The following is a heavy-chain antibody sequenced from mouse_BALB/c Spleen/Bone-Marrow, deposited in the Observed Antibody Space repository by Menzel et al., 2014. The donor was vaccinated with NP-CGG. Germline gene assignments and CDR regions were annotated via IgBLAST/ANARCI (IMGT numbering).Heavy chain of an antibody. D-gene: IGHD1-1*01. CDR3: ARDYYGSLYAMDY. J-gene: IGHJ4*01. CDR2: IWAGGST. V-gene: IGHV2-9*02. Sequence: VQVVESGPGLVAPSQSLSITCTVSGFSLTSYGVHWVRQPPGKGLEWLGVIWAGGSTNYNSALMSRLSISKYNSNSQVFLKMNSLQTYDTARYYCARDYYGSLYAMDYWGQGTSVTVSS. CDR1: GFSLTSYG.